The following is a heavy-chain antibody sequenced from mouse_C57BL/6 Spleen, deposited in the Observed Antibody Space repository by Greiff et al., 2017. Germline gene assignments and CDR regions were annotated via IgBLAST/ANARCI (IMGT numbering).Heavy chain of an antibody. Sequence: VQLQQSGPELVKPGASVKISCKASGYTFTDYYMNWVKKSHGKSLEWMGDINPNNGGTSYNQKFKGKATLTVDKSSSTAYMELRSLTSEDSAVYYCARGDDGSSMDYWGQGTSVTVSS. D-gene: IGHD2-3*01. V-gene: IGHV1-26*01. J-gene: IGHJ4*01. CDR2: INPNNGGT. CDR3: ARGDDGSSMDY. CDR1: GYTFTDYY.